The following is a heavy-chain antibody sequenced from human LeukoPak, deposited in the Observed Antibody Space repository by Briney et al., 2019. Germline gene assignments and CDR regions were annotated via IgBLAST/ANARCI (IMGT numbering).Heavy chain of an antibody. CDR2: INHSGST. J-gene: IGHJ3*02. V-gene: IGHV4-39*07. Sequence: PSETLSLTCTVSGGSISSGDYYWSWIRQPPGKGLEWIGEINHSGSTNYNPSLKSRVTISVDTSKNQFSLKLSSVTAADTAVYYCARAGGQWLAREDAFDIWGQGTMVTVSS. D-gene: IGHD6-19*01. CDR1: GGSISSGDYY. CDR3: ARAGGQWLAREDAFDI.